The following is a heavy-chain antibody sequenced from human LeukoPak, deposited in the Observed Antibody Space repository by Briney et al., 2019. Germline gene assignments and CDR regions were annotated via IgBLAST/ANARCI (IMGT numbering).Heavy chain of an antibody. D-gene: IGHD5-18*01. Sequence: ASMKVSCKVSGYTLTDLSIHWVRQAPGKGLEWMGGFDPEAGETIYAQRFQGRGTMTEDTSTDTAHMELSSLRSEDTAVYFCARGHSYGYVNFDYWGQGTLVTVSS. CDR2: FDPEAGET. CDR1: GYTLTDLS. V-gene: IGHV1-24*01. CDR3: ARGHSYGYVNFDY. J-gene: IGHJ4*02.